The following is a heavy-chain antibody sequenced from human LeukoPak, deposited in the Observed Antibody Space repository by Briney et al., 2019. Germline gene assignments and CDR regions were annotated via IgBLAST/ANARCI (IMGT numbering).Heavy chain of an antibody. J-gene: IGHJ3*02. D-gene: IGHD3-3*01. CDR3: ATGARFLRPHAFDI. Sequence: SVKXSCKASGVTLTSRHGISWVRQAPGQGLEWMGRIIPIPRLAYYSLKFQGRVTMTADKSTGTAYMELNSLRPEDTAVYYCATGARFLRPHAFDIWGQGTMVTVSS. CDR1: GVTLTSRHG. CDR2: IIPIPRLA. V-gene: IGHV1-69*04.